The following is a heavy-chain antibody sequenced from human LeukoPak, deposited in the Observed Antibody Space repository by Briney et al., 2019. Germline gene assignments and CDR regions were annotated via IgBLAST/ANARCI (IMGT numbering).Heavy chain of an antibody. CDR1: GGTFSSYA. V-gene: IGHV1-69*05. CDR3: ARSRLVHGLGD. CDR2: IIPIFGTA. J-gene: IGHJ4*02. Sequence: GASVKVSCKASGGTFSSYAISWVRQAPGQGLKWMGGIIPIFGTANYAQKFQGRVTITTDESTSTAYMELSSLRSDDTAVYYCARSRLVHGLGDWGQGTLVTVSS. D-gene: IGHD6-19*01.